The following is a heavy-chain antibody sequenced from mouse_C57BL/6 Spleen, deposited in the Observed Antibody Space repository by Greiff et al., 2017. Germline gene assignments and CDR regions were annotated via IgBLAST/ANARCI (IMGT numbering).Heavy chain of an antibody. CDR2: IYPGDGDT. D-gene: IGHD1-1*01. CDR1: GYAFSSYW. Sequence: QVQLQQSGAELVKPGASVKISCKASGYAFSSYWMNWVKQRPGKGLEWIGQIYPGDGDTNYNGKFKGKATLTADKSSSTAYMQLSSLTSEDSAVYFCAITTVVAPDWYFDVWGTGTTVTVSS. J-gene: IGHJ1*03. CDR3: AITTVVAPDWYFDV. V-gene: IGHV1-80*01.